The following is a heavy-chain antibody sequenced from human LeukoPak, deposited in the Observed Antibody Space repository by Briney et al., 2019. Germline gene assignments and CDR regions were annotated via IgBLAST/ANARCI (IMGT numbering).Heavy chain of an antibody. Sequence: GGSLRLSCAASGFTFSSYSMSWVRQAPGKGLEWVSVISGNGANTYYADSVKGRFTISRDSSTNTLYLQMNNLGVEDTAVYYCALRIAVANTLEYWGQGTLVTVSS. CDR2: ISGNGANT. CDR1: GFTFSSYS. V-gene: IGHV3-23*01. D-gene: IGHD6-19*01. CDR3: ALRIAVANTLEY. J-gene: IGHJ4*02.